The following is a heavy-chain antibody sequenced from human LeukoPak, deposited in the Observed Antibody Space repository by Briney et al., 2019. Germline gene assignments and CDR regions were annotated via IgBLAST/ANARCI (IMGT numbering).Heavy chain of an antibody. Sequence: SSETLSLTCTVSGGSISSYYWSWIRQPPGKGLEWIGYIYYSGSTNYNPSLKSRVTISVDTSKNQFSLKLSSVTAADTAVCYCARSVDSSGPWGQGTLVTVSS. D-gene: IGHD6-19*01. CDR2: IYYSGST. CDR1: GGSISSYY. CDR3: ARSVDSSGP. J-gene: IGHJ5*02. V-gene: IGHV4-59*01.